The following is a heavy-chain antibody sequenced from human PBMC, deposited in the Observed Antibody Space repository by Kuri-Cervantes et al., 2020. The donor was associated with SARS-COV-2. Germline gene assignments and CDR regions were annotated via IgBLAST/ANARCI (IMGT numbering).Heavy chain of an antibody. J-gene: IGHJ5*02. V-gene: IGHV4-59*11. CDR1: GGAISSHY. D-gene: IGHD3-9*01. CDR2: IYYSGST. Sequence: SETLSLTSTVPGGAISSHYWSWIRQPPGKGLEWIGYIYYSGSTNYNPSLKSRVTISVDTSKNQFSLKLSSVTAADTAVYYCARDPGEYYDILTGYNYNWFDPWGQGTLVTVSS. CDR3: ARDPGEYYDILTGYNYNWFDP.